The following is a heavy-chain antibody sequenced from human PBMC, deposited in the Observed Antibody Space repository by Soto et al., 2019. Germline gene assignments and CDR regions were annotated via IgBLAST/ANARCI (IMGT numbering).Heavy chain of an antibody. V-gene: IGHV3-30*03. CDR2: ISRDGGTK. CDR1: GFTVSTYG. D-gene: IGHD2-8*02. CDR3: TGEVASGY. J-gene: IGHJ4*02. Sequence: QVQLVESGGGVVQPGRSLRLSCAVSGFTVSTYGMHWVRQAPDKGLEWVAVISRDGGTKYYADSVKGRFTISRDNSRNTLFLEMNSLSGDDMAVYYCTGEVASGYWGQGTLVTVSS.